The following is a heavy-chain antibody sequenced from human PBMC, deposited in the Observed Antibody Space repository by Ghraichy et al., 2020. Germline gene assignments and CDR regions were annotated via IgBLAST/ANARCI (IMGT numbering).Heavy chain of an antibody. CDR2: VYYSGST. D-gene: IGHD3-22*01. Sequence: SETLSLTCTVSGGSISGYYWSWIRQPPGKGLEWIGYVYYSGSTNFNPSLKSRVSISVDPSRDQFSLKLTSVTAADTAVYYCARVIREYYYDSIDYLPTEYYYYGMDVCSQGTTVTVSS. J-gene: IGHJ6*02. CDR1: GGSISGYY. V-gene: IGHV4-59*01. CDR3: ARVIREYYYDSIDYLPTEYYYYGMDV.